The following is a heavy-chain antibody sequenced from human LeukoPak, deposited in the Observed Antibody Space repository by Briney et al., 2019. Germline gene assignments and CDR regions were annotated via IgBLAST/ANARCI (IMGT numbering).Heavy chain of an antibody. CDR2: IWYDGTTK. D-gene: IGHD6-13*01. CDR3: ARGPIARSWPYYFDL. CDR1: GFTFDKYG. Sequence: GGSLRLSCAASGFTFDKYGMDWVRQAPGKGLEWVAVIWYDGTTKFYADSVKGLCTISRENFKDTLSLQMESLRTEDKAVYYCARGPIARSWPYYFDLWGRGTLVSVSS. V-gene: IGHV3-33*01. J-gene: IGHJ2*01.